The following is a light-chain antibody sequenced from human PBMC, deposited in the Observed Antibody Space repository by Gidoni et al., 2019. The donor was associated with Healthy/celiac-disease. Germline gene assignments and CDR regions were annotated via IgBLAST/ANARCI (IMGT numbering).Light chain of an antibody. CDR3: QQSYSTPQT. CDR2: AAS. V-gene: IGKV1-39*01. Sequence: DIQMTQSPSSLSASVGDRVTITCRASQSISSYLNWYQQKPGKAPKLLLYAASSLQSGVPSRFSGSGSGTDFTLTISSLQPEDFATYYCQQSYSTPQTFGQGTKVETK. CDR1: QSISSY. J-gene: IGKJ1*01.